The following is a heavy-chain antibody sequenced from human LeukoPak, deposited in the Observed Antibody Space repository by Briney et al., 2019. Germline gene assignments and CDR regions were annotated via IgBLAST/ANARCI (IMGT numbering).Heavy chain of an antibody. J-gene: IGHJ4*02. Sequence: LSLTCTVSGGSISSYYWSWIRQAPGKGLELVSYISSSGSTIYYADSVKGRFTISRDNAKNSLYLQMNSLRAEDTAVYYCARDAGLGPLDYWGQGTLVTVSS. CDR2: ISSSGSTI. CDR1: GGSISSYY. D-gene: IGHD6-19*01. V-gene: IGHV3-11*04. CDR3: ARDAGLGPLDY.